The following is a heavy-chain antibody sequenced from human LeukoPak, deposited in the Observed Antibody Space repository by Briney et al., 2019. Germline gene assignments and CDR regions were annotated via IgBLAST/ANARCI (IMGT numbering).Heavy chain of an antibody. D-gene: IGHD4-17*01. CDR1: GFTLSGYE. Sequence: GGSLRLSCAASGFTLSGYEMNWVRQAPGKGREWVSYIGASSGTIYYADSVKGGFTISRDNTKNSLFLHMNSLREEDTAVYFCARFMMTTRGFYYCVQGTLLTVSS. V-gene: IGHV3-48*03. CDR2: IGASSGTI. CDR3: ARFMMTTRGFYY. J-gene: IGHJ4*02.